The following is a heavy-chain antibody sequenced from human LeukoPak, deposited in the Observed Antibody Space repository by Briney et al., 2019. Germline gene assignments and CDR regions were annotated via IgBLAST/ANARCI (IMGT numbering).Heavy chain of an antibody. J-gene: IGHJ5*02. D-gene: IGHD6-13*01. V-gene: IGHV3-66*01. Sequence: GGSLRLSCAASGFTVSSNYMSWVRQAPGKGLEWVSVIYSGGSTYYADSVKGRFTISRDNSKNTLYLQMNSLRAEDTAVYYCAREVTGSSWQGFDPWGQGTLVTVS. CDR2: IYSGGST. CDR1: GFTVSSNY. CDR3: AREVTGSSWQGFDP.